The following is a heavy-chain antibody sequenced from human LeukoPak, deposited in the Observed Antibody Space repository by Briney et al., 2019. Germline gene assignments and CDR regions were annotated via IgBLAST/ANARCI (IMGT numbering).Heavy chain of an antibody. CDR2: ISSSGSTI. CDR3: ARVKRIYDSSGYYNDAFDI. CDR1: GFTFSSYE. Sequence: GRSLRLSCAASGFTFSSYEMNWVRQAPGKGLEWVSCISSSGSTIYYADSVKGRFTISRDNAKNSLSLQMNSLRAEDTAVYYCARVKRIYDSSGYYNDAFDIWRQGTMVTVSS. J-gene: IGHJ3*02. V-gene: IGHV3-48*03. D-gene: IGHD3-22*01.